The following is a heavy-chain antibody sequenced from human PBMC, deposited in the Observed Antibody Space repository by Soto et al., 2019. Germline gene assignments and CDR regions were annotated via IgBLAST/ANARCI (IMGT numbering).Heavy chain of an antibody. CDR1: GGSFSGYY. CDR2: INHSGGT. V-gene: IGHV4-34*01. D-gene: IGHD3-3*02. CDR3: ARDAVLEWTLYGMDV. J-gene: IGHJ6*02. Sequence: SETLSLTCAVYGGSFSGYYWSWIRQPPGKGLEWIGEINHSGGTNYNPSLKSRVTISVDTSKNQFSLKLSSVTAADTAVYYCARDAVLEWTLYGMDVWGQGTTVTVSS.